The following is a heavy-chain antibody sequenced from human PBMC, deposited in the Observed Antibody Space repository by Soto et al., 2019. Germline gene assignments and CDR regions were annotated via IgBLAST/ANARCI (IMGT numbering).Heavy chain of an antibody. CDR2: ISSSGSTI. CDR3: ARSPMVVVPASPIDCYYYGMDL. Sequence: EVQLVESGGGLVQPGGSLRLSCAASGFTFSSYEMNWVRQAPGKGLEWVAYISSSGSTIYYADSVKGRFTISRDNAKNRQYLQKHSQRAEDAAVYYCARSPMVVVPASPIDCYYYGMDLWGQGTTVTVSS. J-gene: IGHJ6*02. D-gene: IGHD2-2*01. CDR1: GFTFSSYE. V-gene: IGHV3-48*03.